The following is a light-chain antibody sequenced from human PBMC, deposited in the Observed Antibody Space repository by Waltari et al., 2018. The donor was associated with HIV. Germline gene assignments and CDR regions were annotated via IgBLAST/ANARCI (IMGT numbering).Light chain of an antibody. CDR2: ANI. CDR1: SSNIGAGYD. J-gene: IGLJ2*01. V-gene: IGLV1-40*01. Sequence: QSVLTQPPSVSGAPGQRVTISWTGSSSNIGAGYDVHWYQQLPGTAPKLLIYANINRPSGVPDRFSGAKSGSSASLAITGLQAEDEAHYYCQSFDSSLTTSGVIFGGGTKLTVL. CDR3: QSFDSSLTTSGVI.